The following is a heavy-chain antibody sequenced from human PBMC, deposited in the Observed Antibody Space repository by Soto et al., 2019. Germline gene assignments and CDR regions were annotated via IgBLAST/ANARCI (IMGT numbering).Heavy chain of an antibody. J-gene: IGHJ4*02. V-gene: IGHV3-48*02. CDR2: ISGSSSTI. CDR3: ARDGPATVSGLVVIGPYYFDY. D-gene: IGHD3-3*01. Sequence: GSLRLSCGASGFSFSSYSMNWVRQAPGKGLEWVSYISGSSSTIDYADSVKGRFTVSRDNAKDSLYLQMNSLRDEDTAVYYCARDGPATVSGLVVIGPYYFDYWGQGTPVTVSS. CDR1: GFSFSSYS.